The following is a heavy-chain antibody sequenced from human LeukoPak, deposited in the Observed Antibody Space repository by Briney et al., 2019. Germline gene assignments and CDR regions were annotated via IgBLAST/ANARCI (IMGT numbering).Heavy chain of an antibody. CDR2: ISSSSSYI. CDR3: ARDRLRFLEWLLSDAFDI. CDR1: GFTFSSYS. J-gene: IGHJ3*02. D-gene: IGHD3-3*01. V-gene: IGHV3-21*01. Sequence: GGSLRLSCAASGFTFSSYSMNWARQAPGKGLEWVSSISSSSSYIYYADSVKGRFTISRDNAKNSLYLQMNSLRAEDTAVYYCARDRLRFLEWLLSDAFDIWGQGTMVTVSS.